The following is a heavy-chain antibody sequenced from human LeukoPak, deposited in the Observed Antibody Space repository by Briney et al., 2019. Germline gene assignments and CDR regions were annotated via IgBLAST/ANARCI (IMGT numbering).Heavy chain of an antibody. Sequence: PGRSLRLSCAASGFTFSSYAMHWVRQAPGKGLEWVAVISYDGSNKYYADSVKGRFTISRDNSKNTLYLQMNSLRAEDTAVYYCARDPGPGIAALVRYPLTYWGQGTLVTVSS. D-gene: IGHD6-13*01. CDR1: GFTFSSYA. CDR2: ISYDGSNK. CDR3: ARDPGPGIAALVRYPLTY. V-gene: IGHV3-30*01. J-gene: IGHJ4*02.